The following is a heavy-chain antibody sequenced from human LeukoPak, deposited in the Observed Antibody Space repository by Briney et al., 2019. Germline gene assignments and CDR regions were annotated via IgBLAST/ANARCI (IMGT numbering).Heavy chain of an antibody. V-gene: IGHV4-30-4*01. J-gene: IGHJ4*02. Sequence: TSETLSLTCTVSGGSISSGDYYWSWIRQPPGKGLEWIGYIYYSGSTYYNPSLKSRVTISVDTSKNQFSLKLSSVTAADTAVYYCAGARYFDWSRPQVLDYWGQGTLVTVSS. D-gene: IGHD3-9*01. CDR2: IYYSGST. CDR3: AGARYFDWSRPQVLDY. CDR1: GGSISSGDYY.